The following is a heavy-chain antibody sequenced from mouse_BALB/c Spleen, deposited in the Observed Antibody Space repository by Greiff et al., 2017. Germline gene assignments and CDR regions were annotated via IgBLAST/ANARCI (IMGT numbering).Heavy chain of an antibody. CDR1: GFTFSSFG. CDR2: ISSGSSTI. J-gene: IGHJ4*01. Sequence: EVMLVESGGGLVQPGGSMKLSCAASGFTFSSFGMHWVRQAPEKGLEWVAYISSGSSTIYYADTVKGRFTISRDNPKNTLFLQMTSLRSEDTAMYYCARLGRGYYAMDYWGQGTSVTVSS. V-gene: IGHV5-17*02. D-gene: IGHD4-1*01. CDR3: ARLGRGYYAMDY.